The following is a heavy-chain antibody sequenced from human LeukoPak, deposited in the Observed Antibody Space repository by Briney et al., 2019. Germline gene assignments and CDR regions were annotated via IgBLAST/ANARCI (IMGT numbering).Heavy chain of an antibody. D-gene: IGHD2-2*01. J-gene: IGHJ5*02. CDR1: GGSFSGYY. V-gene: IGHV4-34*01. CDR3: ARHAGWFDP. CDR2: INHSGST. Sequence: SETLSLTCAVYGGSFSGYYWSWIRQPPGKGLEWIGEINHSGSTNYNPSLKSRVTISVDTSKNQFSLKLSSVTAADTAVYYCARHAGWFDPWGQGTLVTVSS.